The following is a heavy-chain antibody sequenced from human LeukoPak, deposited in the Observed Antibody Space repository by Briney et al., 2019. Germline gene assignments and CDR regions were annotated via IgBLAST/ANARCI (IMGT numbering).Heavy chain of an antibody. J-gene: IGHJ5*01. V-gene: IGHV4-34*01. CDR3: ARDGYGSGSYYPSQLSFDS. D-gene: IGHD3-10*01. CDR2: INHSGST. CDR1: GGSFSGYY. Sequence: SETLSLTCAVYGGSFSGYYWSWIRQPPGKGLEWIGEINHSGSTNYNPSLKSRVTISVDTSKNQFSLKLSSVTAADTAVYYCARDGYGSGSYYPSQLSFDSWGQGTLVTVSS.